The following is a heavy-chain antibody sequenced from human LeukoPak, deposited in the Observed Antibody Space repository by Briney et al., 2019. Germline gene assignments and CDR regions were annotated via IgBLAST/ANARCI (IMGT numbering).Heavy chain of an antibody. CDR3: ARGVGGVDYEFWSDHQHYFDH. CDR2: ISYDGSIK. V-gene: IGHV3-30*03. D-gene: IGHD3-3*01. CDR1: GFTFSSYG. J-gene: IGHJ4*02. Sequence: GGSLRLSCAASGFTFSSYGMHWVRQAPGKGLEWVAVISYDGSIKYYADSVKGRFTISRDNSKNTLYLQMNSLRAEDMAVYYCARGVGGVDYEFWSDHQHYFDHWGQGTLVTVSS.